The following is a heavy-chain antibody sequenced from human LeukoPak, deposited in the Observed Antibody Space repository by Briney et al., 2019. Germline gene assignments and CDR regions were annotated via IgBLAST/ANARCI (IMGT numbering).Heavy chain of an antibody. D-gene: IGHD4-23*01. CDR1: SDSISSTNHY. Sequence: ASETLSLTCTVSSDSISSTNHYGGWIRQPPGKGLEWIGNIYYSGTTYYNPSLKSRVTISVDTSKNQFSLKLSSVTAADTAVYYCARLCTSTVVTPVVRYFDYWGQGTLVTVSS. CDR3: ARLCTSTVVTPVVRYFDY. CDR2: IYYSGTT. J-gene: IGHJ4*02. V-gene: IGHV4-39*01.